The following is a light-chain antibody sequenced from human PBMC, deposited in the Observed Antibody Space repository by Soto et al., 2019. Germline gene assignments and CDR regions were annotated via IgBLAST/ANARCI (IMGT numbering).Light chain of an antibody. J-gene: IGKJ4*01. CDR1: QDITNY. V-gene: IGKV1-9*01. CDR2: GAS. Sequence: DIQLTQSPSFLSASVGDRVTITCRASQDITNYLAWYLQKPAKAPKLLIYGASTLQSGVPSRFSVSVYGTEVTLTVSSLHPEELATSYCQQLNAYPHSFGAGTKADIK. CDR3: QQLNAYPHS.